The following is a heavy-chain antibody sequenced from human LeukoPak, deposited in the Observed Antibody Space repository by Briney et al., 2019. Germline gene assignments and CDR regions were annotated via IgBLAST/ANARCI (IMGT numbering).Heavy chain of an antibody. V-gene: IGHV4-59*06. CDR2: IYYSGST. CDR1: GGSFSGYY. J-gene: IGHJ5*02. Sequence: SETLSLTCAVYGGSFSGYYWSWIRQPPGKGLEWIGYIYYSGSTYYNPSLKSRGTISVDTSKNQFSLKLTSVTAADTAVYYCATSGGDYGVDWFDPWGQGTLVTVSS. CDR3: ATSGGDYGVDWFDP. D-gene: IGHD4-17*01.